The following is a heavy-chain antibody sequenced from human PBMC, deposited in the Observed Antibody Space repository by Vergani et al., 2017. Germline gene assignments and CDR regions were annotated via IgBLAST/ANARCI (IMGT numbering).Heavy chain of an antibody. V-gene: IGHV4-61*02. Sequence: QVQLQESGPGLVKPSQTLSLTCSVSGDSINNGSYYWSWIRQPAGKGLEWIGRISISGNTDYNSSLKWRISMSVETSKNQFSLKVNSLTAADTAVYYCARYHRWGHSLDRWGQGTLVTVSS. D-gene: IGHD2-2*01. CDR1: GDSINNGSYY. CDR2: ISISGNT. J-gene: IGHJ5*02. CDR3: ARYHRWGHSLDR.